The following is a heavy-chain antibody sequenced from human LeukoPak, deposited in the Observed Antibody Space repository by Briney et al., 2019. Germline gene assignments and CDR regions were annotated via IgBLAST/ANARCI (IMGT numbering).Heavy chain of an antibody. V-gene: IGHV1-8*01. J-gene: IGHJ3*02. CDR3: ARDGRGAAAADDPLDI. D-gene: IGHD6-13*01. CDR1: GYTFTNHD. CDR2: MNPNSGST. Sequence: GSVKVSCKASGYTFTNHDFNWMRQATGQGLEWMGWMNPNSGSTGYAQKFQGRVTMTRDTSLSTAYMELSSLTSDDTAVYYCARDGRGAAAADDPLDIWGQGTTVTVSS.